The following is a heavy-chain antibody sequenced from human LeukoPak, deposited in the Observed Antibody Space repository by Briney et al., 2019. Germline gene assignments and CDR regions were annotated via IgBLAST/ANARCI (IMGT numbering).Heavy chain of an antibody. J-gene: IGHJ5*02. CDR3: ARAQMVLDPLRYFDWKRTNWFDP. CDR2: IYYSGST. D-gene: IGHD3-9*01. CDR1: GGSISSGDYY. V-gene: IGHV4-30-4*01. Sequence: SETLSLTCTVSGGSISSGDYYWSWIRQPPGKGLGWIGYIYYSGSTYYNPSLKSRVTISVDTSKNQFSLKLSSVTAADTAVYYCARAQMVLDPLRYFDWKRTNWFDPWGQGTLVTVSS.